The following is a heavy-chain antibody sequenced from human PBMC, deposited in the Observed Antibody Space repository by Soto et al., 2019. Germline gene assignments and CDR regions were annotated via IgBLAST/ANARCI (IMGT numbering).Heavy chain of an antibody. J-gene: IGHJ4*02. D-gene: IGHD3-16*02. CDR3: AREPGGVIATDNDY. CDR1: GYTFTGYY. Sequence: GASVKVSCKASGYTFTGYYMHWVRQAPGQGLEWMGWINPNSGGTNYAQKFQGRVTMTRDTSTSTAYMELSRLRSDDTAVYYCAREPGGVIATDNDYWGQGTLVTVSS. V-gene: IGHV1-2*02. CDR2: INPNSGGT.